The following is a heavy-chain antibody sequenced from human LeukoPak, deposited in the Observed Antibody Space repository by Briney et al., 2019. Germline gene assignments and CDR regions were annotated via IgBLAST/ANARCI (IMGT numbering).Heavy chain of an antibody. CDR1: GGSISSYY. J-gene: IGHJ4*02. V-gene: IGHV4-59*01. D-gene: IGHD2-2*01. Sequence: SETLSLTCTVYGGSISSYYWSWIRQPPGKGLEWIGYIYYSGSTNYNPSLKSRVTISVDTSKNQFSLKLSSVTAADTAVYYCAGRYCSSTSCLDYWGQGTLVTVSS. CDR3: AGRYCSSTSCLDY. CDR2: IYYSGST.